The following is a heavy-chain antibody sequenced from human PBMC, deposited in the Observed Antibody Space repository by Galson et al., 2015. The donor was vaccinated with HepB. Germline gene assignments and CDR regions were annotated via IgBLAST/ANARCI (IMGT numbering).Heavy chain of an antibody. D-gene: IGHD6-19*01. CDR1: GFTFSSYA. CDR2: ISGSGGGT. Sequence: SLRLSCAASGFTFSSYAMSWVRQAPGKGLEWVSAISGSGGGTYYADSVKGRFTISRDNSKNTLYLQMNSLRAEDTAVYYCAKVFGSGWYYYYMDVWGKGTTVTVSS. J-gene: IGHJ6*03. CDR3: AKVFGSGWYYYYMDV. V-gene: IGHV3-23*01.